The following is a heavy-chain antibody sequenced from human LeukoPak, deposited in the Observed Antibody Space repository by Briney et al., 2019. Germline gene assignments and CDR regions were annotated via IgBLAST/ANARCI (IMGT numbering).Heavy chain of an antibody. D-gene: IGHD3-22*01. CDR3: AKDIRAPYYYDSSGRREDAFDI. CDR2: ISGDGGST. CDR1: GFSFGDYA. Sequence: PGGSLRLSCAASGFSFGDYAMHWVRQAPGKGLEWVSLISGDGGSTYYADSVKGRFTISRDNSKNSLYLQMNSLRTEDTALYYCAKDIRAPYYYDSSGRREDAFDIWGQGTMVTVSS. J-gene: IGHJ3*02. V-gene: IGHV3-43*02.